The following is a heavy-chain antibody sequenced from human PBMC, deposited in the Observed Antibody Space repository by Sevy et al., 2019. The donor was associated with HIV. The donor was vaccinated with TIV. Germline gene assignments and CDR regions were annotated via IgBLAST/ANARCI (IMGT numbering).Heavy chain of an antibody. CDR3: ASCYYYDSSGYPEWEYFQH. D-gene: IGHD3-22*01. CDR1: GYTFTSYG. V-gene: IGHV1-18*01. J-gene: IGHJ1*01. CDR2: ISAYNGNT. Sequence: ASVKVSCKASGYTFTSYGISWVRQAPGQGLEWMGWISAYNGNTNYAQKLQGRVTMTTDTSTSTAYMELRSLRSDDTAVYYCASCYYYDSSGYPEWEYFQHWGRGTLVTVSS.